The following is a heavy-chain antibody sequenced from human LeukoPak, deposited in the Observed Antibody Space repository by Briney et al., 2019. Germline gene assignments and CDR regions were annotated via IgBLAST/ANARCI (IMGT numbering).Heavy chain of an antibody. D-gene: IGHD3-16*01. CDR3: ASPGGSRYGYFDY. J-gene: IGHJ4*02. Sequence: ASVKVSCTASGYTFTSYYMHWVRQAPGQGLEWMGIINPSGGSTSYAQKFQGRVTMTRDTSTSTVYMELSSLRSEDTAVYYCASPGGSRYGYFDYWGQGTLVTVSS. CDR1: GYTFTSYY. CDR2: INPSGGST. V-gene: IGHV1-46*01.